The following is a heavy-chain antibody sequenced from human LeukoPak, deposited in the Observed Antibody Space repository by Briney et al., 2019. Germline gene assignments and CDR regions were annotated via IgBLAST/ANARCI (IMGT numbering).Heavy chain of an antibody. CDR2: INPSGGST. CDR1: GYTFTSYY. D-gene: IGHD5-24*01. J-gene: IGHJ3*02. CDR3: ARQVVEMATISAFDI. V-gene: IGHV1-46*01. Sequence: GASVKVSCKASGYTFTSYYMHWVRQAPGQGLEWMGIINPSGGSTSYAQKFQGRVTMTRDTSTSTVYMELSSLRSEDTAVYYCARQVVEMATISAFDIWGQGTMVTVSS.